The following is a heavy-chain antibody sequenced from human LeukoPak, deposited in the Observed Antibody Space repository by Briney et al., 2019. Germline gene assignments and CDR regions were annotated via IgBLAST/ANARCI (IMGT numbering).Heavy chain of an antibody. V-gene: IGHV3-21*01. J-gene: IGHJ4*02. CDR2: ISSSSSYI. Sequence: GGSLRLSCAASGFTFSSYSMNWVRQAPGKGLEWVSSISSSSSYIYYADSVKGRFTISRDNAKNSLYLQMNSLRAEDTAVYYCASLRRIGSSNYWGQGTLVTVSS. CDR1: GFTFSSYS. D-gene: IGHD1-26*01. CDR3: ASLRRIGSSNY.